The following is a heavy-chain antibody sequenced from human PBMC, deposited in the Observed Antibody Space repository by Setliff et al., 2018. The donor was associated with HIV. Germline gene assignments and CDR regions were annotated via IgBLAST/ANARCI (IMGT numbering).Heavy chain of an antibody. CDR2: IYYSGNT. Sequence: PSETLSLTCTVSGGSIRSATYSWGWIRQPPGKGLEWIGAIYYSGNTFYNPSLKGRVTIPVDTSKNQFSLKLSSVTAADTAVYYCARDRPGGSGYYAPLVYWGQGTLVTVSS. J-gene: IGHJ4*02. D-gene: IGHD3-22*01. CDR1: GGSIRSATYS. V-gene: IGHV4-39*07. CDR3: ARDRPGGSGYYAPLVY.